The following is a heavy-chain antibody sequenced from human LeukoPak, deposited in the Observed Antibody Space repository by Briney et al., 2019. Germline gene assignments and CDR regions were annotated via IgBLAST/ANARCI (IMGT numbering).Heavy chain of an antibody. V-gene: IGHV3-11*06. Sequence: GGSLRLSCAASGFTFSDYYMSWIRQAPGKGLEWVSYISSSSSYTNYADSVKGRFTISRDNAKNSLYLQMNSLRAEDTAVYYCARVKGPKRSAGDYWGQGTLATVSS. J-gene: IGHJ4*02. D-gene: IGHD6-19*01. CDR3: ARVKGPKRSAGDY. CDR1: GFTFSDYY. CDR2: ISSSSSYT.